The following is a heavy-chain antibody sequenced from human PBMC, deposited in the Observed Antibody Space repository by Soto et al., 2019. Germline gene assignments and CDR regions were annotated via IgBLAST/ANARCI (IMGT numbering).Heavy chain of an antibody. J-gene: IGHJ4*02. V-gene: IGHV2-5*01. CDR3: AHSPSGWSLFDY. CDR1: GFSLSTSGLG. CDR2: IYWNDDK. D-gene: IGHD6-19*01. Sequence: QITLKDSGPTLVRPTQTLTLTCTFSGFSLSTSGLGVGWIRQPPGKALEWLALIYWNDDKRYSPSLKARLTITKDTSTTQVVLTMTNMDPVDTATYYCAHSPSGWSLFDYWGQGPLVTVSS.